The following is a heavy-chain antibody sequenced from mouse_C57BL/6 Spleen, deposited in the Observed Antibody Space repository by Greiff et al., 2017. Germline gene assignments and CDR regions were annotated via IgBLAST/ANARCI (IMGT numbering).Heavy chain of an antibody. CDR1: GFSLTSYG. CDR2: IWSGGST. V-gene: IGHV2-2*01. J-gene: IGHJ3*01. D-gene: IGHD2-3*01. Sequence: QVQLKQSGPGLVQPSQSLSITCTVSGFSLTSYGVPWVRQSPGKGLEWLGVIWSGGSTDYNAAFISRLSISKDNSKSQVFFKMNSLQADDTARYYCARKPLIYDGSFAYWGQGTLVTVAA. CDR3: ARKPLIYDGSFAY.